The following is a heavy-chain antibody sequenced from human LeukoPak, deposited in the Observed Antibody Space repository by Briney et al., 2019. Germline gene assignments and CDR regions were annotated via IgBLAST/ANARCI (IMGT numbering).Heavy chain of an antibody. CDR2: ISGSGDNT. V-gene: IGHV3-23*01. CDR1: GFTFSSYA. J-gene: IGHJ5*02. CDR3: ATSPTFDP. Sequence: GGSLRLSCAASGFTFSSYAMSWVRQASGEGLEWVSAISGSGDNTYYADSVKGRFTISRDNSKNTLYLQMNNLRAEDTAVYYCATSPTFDPWGQGTLVTVSS.